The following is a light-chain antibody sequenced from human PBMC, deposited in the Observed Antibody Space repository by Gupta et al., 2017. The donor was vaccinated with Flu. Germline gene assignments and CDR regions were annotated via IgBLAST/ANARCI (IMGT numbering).Light chain of an antibody. CDR3: QQGNSYSHT. CDR2: KAS. Sequence: DIQMTQSPSTLSASVGDRVTITCRASQSISNWLAWYQQKPGKAPKLLIYKASTVDRGVPSRFSGSGFGTEFSLTVSSLQPDDFANYYCQQGNSYSHTFGGGTKVEMK. V-gene: IGKV1-5*03. CDR1: QSISNW. J-gene: IGKJ4*01.